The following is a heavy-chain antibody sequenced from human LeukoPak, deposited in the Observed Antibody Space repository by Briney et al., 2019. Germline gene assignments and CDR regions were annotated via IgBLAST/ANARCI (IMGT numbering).Heavy chain of an antibody. D-gene: IGHD5-24*01. CDR2: IGASGEST. J-gene: IGHJ3*01. CDR1: GFTFSAYS. V-gene: IGHV3-23*01. Sequence: GGSLRLSCAASGFTFSAYSMDWVRQAPGKGLEWVSLIGASGESTYYADSVKGRFTISRDNAKNTLSLQMNSLRVEDTAMYFCAKDIQLSTWGLGTMVTVSS. CDR3: AKDIQLST.